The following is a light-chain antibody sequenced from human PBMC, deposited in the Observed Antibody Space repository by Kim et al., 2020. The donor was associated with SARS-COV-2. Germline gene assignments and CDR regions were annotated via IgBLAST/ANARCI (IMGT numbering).Light chain of an antibody. CDR3: QKNNSVPWT. V-gene: IGKV1-27*01. CDR1: QDISKY. CDR2: AAS. Sequence: DIQMTQSPSSLSASVGDGVTITCRASQDISKYLDWYQQKPGKVPKLLISAASALQSGVPSRFSGSGSGTDFTLTISSLQPEDVATYYSQKNNSVPWTFFEGTKVESK. J-gene: IGKJ1*01.